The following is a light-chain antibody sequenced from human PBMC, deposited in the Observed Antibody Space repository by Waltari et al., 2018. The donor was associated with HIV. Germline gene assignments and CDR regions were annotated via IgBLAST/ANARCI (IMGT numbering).Light chain of an antibody. V-gene: IGLV1-40*01. J-gene: IGLJ2*01. CDR3: HSYDSSLSGSVV. Sequence: QSVLTQPPSVSGAPGQRVTISCPGSSSNIGAGYDVHWYQQLPSTAPKLLLYGNSNRPSGVPDRFAGSKSGTSASLAITGLQAEDEADYYCHSYDSSLSGSVVFGGGTK. CDR2: GNS. CDR1: SSNIGAGYD.